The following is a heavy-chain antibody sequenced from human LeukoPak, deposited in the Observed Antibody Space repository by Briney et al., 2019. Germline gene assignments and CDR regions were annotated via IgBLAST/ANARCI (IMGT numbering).Heavy chain of an antibody. V-gene: IGHV3-33*01. CDR1: GFTFSSYG. J-gene: IGHJ4*02. CDR3: ARGRYSYGRRGFDY. Sequence: GGSLRLSCAASGFTFSSYGMHWVRQAPGKGLEWVAVIWYDGSNKYYADSVKGRFTISRDNSKNTLYLQMNSLRAEDTAVYYCARGRYSYGRRGFDYWGQVILVTVSS. D-gene: IGHD5-18*01. CDR2: IWYDGSNK.